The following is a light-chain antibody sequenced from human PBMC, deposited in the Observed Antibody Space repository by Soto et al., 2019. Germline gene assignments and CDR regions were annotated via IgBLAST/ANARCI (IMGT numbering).Light chain of an antibody. V-gene: IGKV3-15*01. CDR2: GAS. CDR1: QSVSSSY. Sequence: EIVLTQSPATLSLSPGERATLSCRASQSVSSSYLAWYQQKPGQAPRLLIYGASNRATGVSARFSGSGSGTEFTLTISSLQSEDFAVYYCLQYHYWWTFGQGTKVDIK. CDR3: LQYHYWWT. J-gene: IGKJ1*01.